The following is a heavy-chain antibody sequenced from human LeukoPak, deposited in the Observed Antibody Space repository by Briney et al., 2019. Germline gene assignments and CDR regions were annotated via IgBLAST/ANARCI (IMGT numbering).Heavy chain of an antibody. Sequence: GGSLRLSCAASGFIFSSYSMNWVRQAPGKGLEWVSYISSSSSTIYYADSVKGRFTISRDNAKNSLYLQMNSLRAEDTAVYYCAKSPHFWSGYSPRSPYNWFDPWGQGTLVTVSS. J-gene: IGHJ5*02. CDR2: ISSSSSTI. V-gene: IGHV3-48*04. D-gene: IGHD3-3*02. CDR3: AKSPHFWSGYSPRSPYNWFDP. CDR1: GFIFSSYS.